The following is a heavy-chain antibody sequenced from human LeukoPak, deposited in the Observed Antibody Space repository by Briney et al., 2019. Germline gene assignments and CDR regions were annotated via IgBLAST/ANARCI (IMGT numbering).Heavy chain of an antibody. V-gene: IGHV1-8*01. J-gene: IGHJ4*02. CDR3: ARVGGVGATVENFDH. CDR2: MNPNSGNT. D-gene: IGHD1-26*01. Sequence: ASVKVSCKASGYTFTSYDINWVRQATGQGLEWRGWMNPNSGNTGYAQKFQGRVTMTRNTSISTAYMELSSLRSEDTAVYYCARVGGVGATVENFDHWGQGTLVTVSS. CDR1: GYTFTSYD.